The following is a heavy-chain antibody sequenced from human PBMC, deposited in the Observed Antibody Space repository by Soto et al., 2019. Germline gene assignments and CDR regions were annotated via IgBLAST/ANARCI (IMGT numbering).Heavy chain of an antibody. V-gene: IGHV4-34*01. J-gene: IGHJ4*02. CDR2: INHSGST. CDR3: ARQRITILNAPYFDY. Sequence: SETLSLTCAVYGGSFSGYYWSWIRQPPGKGLEWIGEINHSGSTNYNPSLKSRVTISVDTSKNQFSLKLSSVTAADTAVYYCARQRITILNAPYFDYWGQGTLVTVSS. D-gene: IGHD3-3*01. CDR1: GGSFSGYY.